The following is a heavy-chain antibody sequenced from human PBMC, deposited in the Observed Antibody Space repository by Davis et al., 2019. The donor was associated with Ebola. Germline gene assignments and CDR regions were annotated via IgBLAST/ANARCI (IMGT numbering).Heavy chain of an antibody. CDR1: GFTFSSYS. CDR2: ISSSSSYI. J-gene: IGHJ5*02. Sequence: GGSLRLSCAASGFTFSSYSMNWVRQAPGKGLEWVSSISSSSSYIYYADSVKGRFTISRDNAKNSLYLQMNSLRAEDTAVYYCASSSGWAGGWFDPWGQGTLVTVSS. D-gene: IGHD6-19*01. V-gene: IGHV3-21*01. CDR3: ASSSGWAGGWFDP.